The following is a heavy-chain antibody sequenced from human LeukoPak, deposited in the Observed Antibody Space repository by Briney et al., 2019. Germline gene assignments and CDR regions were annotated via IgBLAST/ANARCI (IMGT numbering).Heavy chain of an antibody. V-gene: IGHV4-34*01. CDR1: GGAFSGYF. CDR2: INHCGIT. CDR3: ARGTMTTVTYYFDY. J-gene: IGHJ4*02. D-gene: IGHD4-17*01. Sequence: SETLSLTCAVHGGAFSGYFWSWISQPPGKGLEWIGEINHCGITNYNPSLKSRVTISVDTSKHQFSQKLSSVTAADTAVYYCARGTMTTVTYYFDYWGQGTLVTVSS.